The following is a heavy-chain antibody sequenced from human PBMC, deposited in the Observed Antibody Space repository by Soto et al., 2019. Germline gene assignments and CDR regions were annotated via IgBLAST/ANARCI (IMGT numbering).Heavy chain of an antibody. J-gene: IGHJ4*02. CDR2: IFSSGST. CDR1: GGSINTFY. V-gene: IGHV4-4*07. D-gene: IGHD5-12*01. Sequence: SETLSLTCTVSGGSINTFYWSWVRQPAGKGLEWIGRIFSSGSTSFNPSLESRVVMSVDTSKNHFSLNLSSVTAADTAVYYCAREGSYSAYNFAHGIQLWSFDFWGQGALVTVSS. CDR3: AREGSYSAYNFAHGIQLWSFDF.